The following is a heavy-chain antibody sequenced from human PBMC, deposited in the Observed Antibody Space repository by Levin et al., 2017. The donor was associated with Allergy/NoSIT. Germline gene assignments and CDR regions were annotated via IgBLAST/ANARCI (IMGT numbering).Heavy chain of an antibody. Sequence: GGSLRLSCAASGFTFSGSAMHWVRQASGKGLEWVGRIRSKANSYATAYAASVKGRFTISRDDSKNTAYLQMNSLKTEDTAVYYCTRPGYDYGDYGAFDIWGQGTMVTVSS. CDR3: TRPGYDYGDYGAFDI. V-gene: IGHV3-73*01. J-gene: IGHJ3*02. CDR1: GFTFSGSA. D-gene: IGHD4-17*01. CDR2: IRSKANSYAT.